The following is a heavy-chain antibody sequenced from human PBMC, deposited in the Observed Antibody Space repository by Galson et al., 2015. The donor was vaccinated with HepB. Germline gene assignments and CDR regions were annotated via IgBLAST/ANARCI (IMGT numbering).Heavy chain of an antibody. Sequence: MSWVRQAPGKGLEWVSVIYSGGSTYYADSVKGRFTISRDNSKNTLYLQMNSLRAEDTAVYYCARVGADCSSTSCYRKYYFDYWGQGTLVTVSS. CDR3: ARVGADCSSTSCYRKYYFDY. V-gene: IGHV3-66*02. CDR2: IYSGGST. D-gene: IGHD2-2*02. J-gene: IGHJ4*02.